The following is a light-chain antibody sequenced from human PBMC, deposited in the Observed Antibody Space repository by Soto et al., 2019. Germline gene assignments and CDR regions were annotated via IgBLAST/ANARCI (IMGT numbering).Light chain of an antibody. CDR1: RSDIGAYNF. Sequence: QSVLTQPASVSGSPGQSITISCTGTRSDIGAYNFVSWYQQHPGEVPKLILYDVNVRPSGVSNRFSGSKSGNTASLTISGLQAEXEADYYCTSWTTSTTMIFGGGTKLTVL. J-gene: IGLJ2*01. CDR2: DVN. V-gene: IGLV2-14*03. CDR3: TSWTTSTTMI.